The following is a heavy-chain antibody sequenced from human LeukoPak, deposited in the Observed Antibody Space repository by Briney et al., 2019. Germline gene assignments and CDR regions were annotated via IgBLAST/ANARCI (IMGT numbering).Heavy chain of an antibody. J-gene: IGHJ4*02. Sequence: ASVKVSCKASGGTFSSYAISWVRQAPGQGLEWMGRIIPIFGIANYAQKFQGRVTITADKSTSTAYMELSSLRSEDTAVYYCATYVDTAMVDDYWGQGTLVTVSS. CDR3: ATYVDTAMVDDY. V-gene: IGHV1-69*04. CDR2: IIPIFGIA. D-gene: IGHD5-18*01. CDR1: GGTFSSYA.